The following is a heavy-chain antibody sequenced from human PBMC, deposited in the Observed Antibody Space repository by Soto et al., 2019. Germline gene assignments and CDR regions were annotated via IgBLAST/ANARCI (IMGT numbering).Heavy chain of an antibody. CDR3: AIAGYCSSTSCYRGWGYYYYGMDG. J-gene: IGHJ6*02. CDR2: INPSGGST. V-gene: IGHV1-46*01. Sequence: GASVKVSCKASGYTFTSYYMHWVRQAPGQGLEWMGKINPSGGSTSYAQKFQGRVTMTTDTSTSTAYMELRSLRTDDTAVYYCAIAGYCSSTSCYRGWGYYYYGMDGWGQGTTVTVSS. D-gene: IGHD2-2*02. CDR1: GYTFTSYY.